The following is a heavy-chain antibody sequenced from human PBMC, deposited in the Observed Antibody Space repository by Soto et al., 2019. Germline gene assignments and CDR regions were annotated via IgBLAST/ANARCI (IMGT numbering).Heavy chain of an antibody. J-gene: IGHJ6*02. CDR3: AKVKGIAAGWGMDV. Sequence: GGSLRLSCVASGFTFSSFAMHWVRQAPGKGLEWVAVMSYDGRNKNYADSVKGRVTISRDNSKNTLYLQMNSLRAEDTTVYYCAKVKGIAAGWGMDVWGQGTAVTVSS. D-gene: IGHD6-13*01. CDR1: GFTFSSFA. CDR2: MSYDGRNK. V-gene: IGHV3-30*04.